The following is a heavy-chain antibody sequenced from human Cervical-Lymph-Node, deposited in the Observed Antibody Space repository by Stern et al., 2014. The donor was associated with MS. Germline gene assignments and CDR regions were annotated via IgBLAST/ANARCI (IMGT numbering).Heavy chain of an antibody. J-gene: IGHJ2*01. Sequence: QVQLQESGPGLVKPSETLSLTCTVSGDSTSSSYWSWLRQPPGKALEWLCYISKTGATNYNPSLKSRVTISVDTSKNQFSLQLTSATAADTAIYFCARDRDGNNYWYFGLWGPGILVTVSS. V-gene: IGHV4-59*12. D-gene: IGHD5-24*01. CDR2: ISKTGAT. CDR3: ARDRDGNNYWYFGL. CDR1: GDSTSSSY.